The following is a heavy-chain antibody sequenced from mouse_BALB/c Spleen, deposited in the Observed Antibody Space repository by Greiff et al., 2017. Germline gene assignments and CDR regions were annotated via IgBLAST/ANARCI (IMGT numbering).Heavy chain of an antibody. CDR1: GYTFTSYW. V-gene: IGHV1-4*01. J-gene: IGHJ3*01. CDR3: ASSGYGSPFAY. Sequence: VQLQQSGAELARPGASVKLSCTASGYTFTSYWMHWVKQRPGQGLEWIGYINPSTGYTEYNQKFKDKATLTADKSSSTAYMQLSSLTSEDSAVYYCASSGYGSPFAYWGQGTLVTVSA. D-gene: IGHD3-1*01. CDR2: INPSTGYT.